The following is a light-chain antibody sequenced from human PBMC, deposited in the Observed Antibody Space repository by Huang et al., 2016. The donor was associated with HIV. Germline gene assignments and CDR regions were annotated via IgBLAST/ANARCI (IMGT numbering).Light chain of an antibody. Sequence: DIQMTQSPYSLSASVGDRVTITCQASQDISTYLNWYQQKPGKAPKILIYTASNLETGVPSRFSGSGSGTNFTFTISSLQPEDIATYYCQQYDNVPITFGQGTRLEI. V-gene: IGKV1-33*01. CDR3: QQYDNVPIT. CDR2: TAS. J-gene: IGKJ5*01. CDR1: QDISTY.